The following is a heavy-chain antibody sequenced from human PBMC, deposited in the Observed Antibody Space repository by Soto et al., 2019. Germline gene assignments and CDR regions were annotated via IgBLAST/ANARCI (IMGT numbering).Heavy chain of an antibody. Sequence: EVQLVESGGGLVQPGRSLRLSCAASGFTFDDYAVHWVRQAPGKGLEWVSGISWNRGSIGYADSVKGRFTISRDNAKNSLYLQMNSLRAEDTALYYCAKDRGLVLSFYFDYWGQGTLVTVSS. CDR2: ISWNRGSI. J-gene: IGHJ4*02. CDR3: AKDRGLVLSFYFDY. CDR1: GFTFDDYA. D-gene: IGHD6-19*01. V-gene: IGHV3-9*01.